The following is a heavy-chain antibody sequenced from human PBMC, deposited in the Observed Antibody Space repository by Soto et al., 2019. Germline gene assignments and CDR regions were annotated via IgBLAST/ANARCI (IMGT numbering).Heavy chain of an antibody. CDR3: AKGGDFWSGSDGMDV. CDR2: ISGSGGST. CDR1: GFTFSSYA. V-gene: IGHV3-23*01. D-gene: IGHD3-3*01. Sequence: GGSLRLSCAASGFTFSSYAMSWVRQAPGKGLEWVSAISGSGGSTYYADSVKGRFTISRDNSKNTLYLQMNSLRAEDTAVYYCAKGGDFWSGSDGMDVWGQGTTVTVSS. J-gene: IGHJ6*02.